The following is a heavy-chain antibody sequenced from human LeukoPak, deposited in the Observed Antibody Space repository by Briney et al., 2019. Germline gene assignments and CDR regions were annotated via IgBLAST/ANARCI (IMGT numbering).Heavy chain of an antibody. V-gene: IGHV4-61*02. Sequence: SQTLSLTCTVSGGSISSGSYYWSWIRQPAGKGLEWIGRIYTSGSTNYNPSLKSRVTISVDTSKNQFSLKLSSVTAADTAVYYCARAGDYGDYYYYYMDVWGKGTTVTISS. CDR2: IYTSGST. D-gene: IGHD4-17*01. CDR1: GGSISSGSYY. J-gene: IGHJ6*03. CDR3: ARAGDYGDYYYYYMDV.